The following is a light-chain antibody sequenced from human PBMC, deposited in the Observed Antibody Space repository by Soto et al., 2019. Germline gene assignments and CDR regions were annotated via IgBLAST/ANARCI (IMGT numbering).Light chain of an antibody. V-gene: IGKV1-5*01. CDR3: QQYNDYPWT. CDR2: DAS. J-gene: IGKJ1*01. Sequence: DIQVTQSPSTLSASVGDRVTITCRASQSIRNWLAWYQQKPGKAPKLLIFDASSLESGVPLRFSGSGSGTDFTLTISSLQPDDFATYYCQQYNDYPWTFGHGTKVDIK. CDR1: QSIRNW.